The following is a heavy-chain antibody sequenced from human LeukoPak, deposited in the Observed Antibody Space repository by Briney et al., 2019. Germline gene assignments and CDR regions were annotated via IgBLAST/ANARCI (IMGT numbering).Heavy chain of an antibody. CDR1: GFTFSTYW. J-gene: IGHJ4*02. D-gene: IGHD3-3*01. V-gene: IGHV3-7*03. Sequence: GGSLRLSCPASGFTFSTYWMSWVRQAPGKGLEWVANIKLDGSEKNYVDSVKGRFTISRDNTKNSLYLQMNSLRAEDTAVFYCARDQYDTWSRRGNFDSWGQGTLVIVSS. CDR2: IKLDGSEK. CDR3: ARDQYDTWSRRGNFDS.